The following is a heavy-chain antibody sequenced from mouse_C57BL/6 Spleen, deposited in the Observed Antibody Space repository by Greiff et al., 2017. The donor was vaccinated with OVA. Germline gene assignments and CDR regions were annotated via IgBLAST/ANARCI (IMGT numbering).Heavy chain of an antibody. CDR1: GYSITSDY. CDR3: ARLDDYYGSSYGAMDY. J-gene: IGHJ4*01. Sequence: EVMLVESGPGLAKPSQTLSLTCSVTGYSITSDYWNWIRKFPGNKLEYMGYISYSGSTYYNPSPKSRISITRDTSKNQYYQQLNSVTTEDTATDYCARLDDYYGSSYGAMDYWGQGTSVTVSS. V-gene: IGHV3-8*01. CDR2: ISYSGST. D-gene: IGHD1-1*01.